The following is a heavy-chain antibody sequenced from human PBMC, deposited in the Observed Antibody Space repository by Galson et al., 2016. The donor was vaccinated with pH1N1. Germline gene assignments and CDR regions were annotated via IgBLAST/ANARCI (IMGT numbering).Heavy chain of an antibody. J-gene: IGHJ4*02. Sequence: SKTLSLTCTVSGGSISSNDYYWTWIRQPPGKGLEWLGTIYSSGSTYDNPSLKSRVTISVDTSKNQFSLKLSSVTAADTAVYYCAREDCSSGPCPLDSWGQGTLVIVSS. CDR2: IYSSGST. D-gene: IGHD2-15*01. V-gene: IGHV4-39*07. CDR3: AREDCSSGPCPLDS. CDR1: GGSISSNDYY.